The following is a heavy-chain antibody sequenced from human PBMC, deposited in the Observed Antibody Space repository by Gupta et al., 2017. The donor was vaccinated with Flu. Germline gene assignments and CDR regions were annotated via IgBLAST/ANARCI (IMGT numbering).Heavy chain of an antibody. CDR2: ISGSGGST. V-gene: IGHV3-23*01. D-gene: IGHD1-26*01. Sequence: EVQLLESGGGLVQPGGSLRLSCAASGFTFRSYAMSWVRQAPGKGLEWVSAISGSGGSTYYADAVKGRFTISRDNSKNTLYLQMKSLRAEDTAVYYCAKDQGGATLRYFDYWGQGTLVTVSS. CDR3: AKDQGGATLRYFDY. J-gene: IGHJ4*02. CDR1: GFTFRSYA.